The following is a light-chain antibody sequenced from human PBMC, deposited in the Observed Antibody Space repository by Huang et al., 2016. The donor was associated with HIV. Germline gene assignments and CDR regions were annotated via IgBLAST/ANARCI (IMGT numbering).Light chain of an antibody. CDR2: GAS. CDR3: QHYKNWPYT. J-gene: IGKJ2*01. V-gene: IGKV3-15*01. CDR1: QSVSSY. Sequence: MVMTQSPATLSVSPGEGATLSCRASQSVSSYLAWYQLKPGQAPRLLIDGASTRATDVPARFSGSGSGTEFTLTISSLQSEDFAIYYCQHYKNWPYTFGQGTKLEIK.